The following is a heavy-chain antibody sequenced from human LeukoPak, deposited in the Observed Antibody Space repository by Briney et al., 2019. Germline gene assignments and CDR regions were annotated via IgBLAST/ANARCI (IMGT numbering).Heavy chain of an antibody. D-gene: IGHD3-22*01. Sequence: PGGSLRLSCAASGFTFSSYWMSWVRQAPGKGLEWVANIKQDGSEKYYVDSVKGRFTISRDNAKNSLYLQMNSLRAEDTAVYYCARGPEYYYDSSGRFDYWGQGTLVTVSS. V-gene: IGHV3-7*04. CDR1: GFTFSSYW. CDR2: IKQDGSEK. J-gene: IGHJ4*02. CDR3: ARGPEYYYDSSGRFDY.